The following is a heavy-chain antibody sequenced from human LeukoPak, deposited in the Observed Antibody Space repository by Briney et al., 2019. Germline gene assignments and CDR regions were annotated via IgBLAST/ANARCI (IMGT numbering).Heavy chain of an antibody. CDR3: ARGYDVGDYVPYTY. V-gene: IGHV1-69*01. D-gene: IGHD4-17*01. J-gene: IGHJ4*02. CDR1: GCTFSSFT. Sequence: ASVKVSCKVSGCTFSSFTISWVRQAPGQGLEWMGGIIPIFGSTNYAQKFQGRVTNTADDSTSTAYMGVTSLTSDDTAVYYCARGYDVGDYVPYTYWGQGTLVLVSS. CDR2: IIPIFGST.